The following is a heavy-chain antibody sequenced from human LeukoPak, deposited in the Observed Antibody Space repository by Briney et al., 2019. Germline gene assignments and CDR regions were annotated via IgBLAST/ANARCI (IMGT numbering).Heavy chain of an antibody. Sequence: ASVKVSCKASGYTFTSYDINWVRQATGQGLEWMGWMNPNSGNTGYAQKFHGRVTMTRNTSISTAYMELSSLRSEDTAVYYCARGGMVVAAYYYYGMDVWGQGTTVTVSS. CDR3: ARGGMVVAAYYYYGMDV. V-gene: IGHV1-8*01. CDR2: MNPNSGNT. CDR1: GYTFTSYD. D-gene: IGHD2-15*01. J-gene: IGHJ6*02.